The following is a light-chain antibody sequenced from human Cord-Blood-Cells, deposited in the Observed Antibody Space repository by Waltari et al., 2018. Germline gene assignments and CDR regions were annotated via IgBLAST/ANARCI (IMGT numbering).Light chain of an antibody. CDR1: SSNIGSNY. CDR3: AAWDDSLSGWV. V-gene: IGLV1-47*01. J-gene: IGLJ3*02. Sequence: QSVLTQPPSASGTPGQRVTISCSGSSSNIGSNYVYWYPHLPGTAPKLLIYRNNQRPSGVPDRFSGSKSGTSASLAISGLRSEDEADYYCAAWDDSLSGWVFGGGTKLTVL. CDR2: RNN.